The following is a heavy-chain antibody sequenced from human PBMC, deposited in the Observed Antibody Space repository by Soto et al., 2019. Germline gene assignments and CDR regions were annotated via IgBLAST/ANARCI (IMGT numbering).Heavy chain of an antibody. J-gene: IGHJ4*02. CDR1: GGTFSSYA. V-gene: IGHV1-69*02. D-gene: IGHD6-13*01. CDR3: ASIAAAGPDY. Sequence: QVQLVQSGAEVKRPGSSVKVSCKASGGTFSSYAISWVRQDPGQGLEWMGRIIPILGIANYAQKFQGRVTITADKSTSTAYMELSSLRSEDTAVSYCASIAAAGPDYWGQGTLVTVSS. CDR2: IIPILGIA.